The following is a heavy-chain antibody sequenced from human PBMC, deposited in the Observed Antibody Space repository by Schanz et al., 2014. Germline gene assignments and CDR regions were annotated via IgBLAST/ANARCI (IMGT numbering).Heavy chain of an antibody. CDR1: GYIFSSYA. V-gene: IGHV7-4-1*02. CDR2: INPTTGNP. CDR3: ARARYGLDV. Sequence: QLVQSGSEFRKPGASVKVSCKASGYIFSSYAIHWVRQAPGQGLEWMGWINPTTGNPGYAQGFTGRFVFSYDPTITTAYLQISGQKAEDTTVYYCARARYGLDVWGQGTTVTVSS. J-gene: IGHJ6*02.